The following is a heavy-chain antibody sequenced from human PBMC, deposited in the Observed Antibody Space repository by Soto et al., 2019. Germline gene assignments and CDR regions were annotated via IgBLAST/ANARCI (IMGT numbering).Heavy chain of an antibody. CDR1: GGSISSYY. Sequence: SETLSLTCTVSGGSISSYYWSWIRQPPGKGLEWIGYIYYSGSTNYNPSLKSRVTISVDTSKNQFSLKLSSVTAADTAVYYCARDRGDYASGRWFDPWGQGTLVTVSS. V-gene: IGHV4-59*01. CDR2: IYYSGST. D-gene: IGHD3-10*01. CDR3: ARDRGDYASGRWFDP. J-gene: IGHJ5*02.